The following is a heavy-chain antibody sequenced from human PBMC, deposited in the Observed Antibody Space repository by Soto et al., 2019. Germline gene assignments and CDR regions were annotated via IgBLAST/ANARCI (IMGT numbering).Heavy chain of an antibody. V-gene: IGHV3-23*01. CDR2: ISAGGDMT. CDR1: GFTLSSYA. J-gene: IGHJ6*02. Sequence: DVQLLESGGHLVQPGGSLRLSCSASGFTLSSYAMSWVRQAPGKGLEWVSSISAGGDMTYNSDSVKGRFTISRDNSNNALFLQMHNLRIEDTGLYYCARGDRGGSGSPASYYYSGWVVWGLGATVTVS. D-gene: IGHD3-10*01. CDR3: ARGDRGGSGSPASYYYSGWVV.